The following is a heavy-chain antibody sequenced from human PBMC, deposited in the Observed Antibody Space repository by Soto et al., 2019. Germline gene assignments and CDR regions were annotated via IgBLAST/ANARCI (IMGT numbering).Heavy chain of an antibody. CDR3: ARGIKTERSSGWSKVDY. V-gene: IGHV3-30-3*01. CDR1: GFTFSSYA. Sequence: GGSLRLSCAASGFTFSSYAMHWVRQAPGKGLEWVAVISYDGSNKYCADSAKGRFTISRDNSKNTLYLQMNSLRAEDTAVYYCARGIKTERSSGWSKVDYWGQGTLVTVSS. CDR2: ISYDGSNK. J-gene: IGHJ4*02. D-gene: IGHD6-19*01.